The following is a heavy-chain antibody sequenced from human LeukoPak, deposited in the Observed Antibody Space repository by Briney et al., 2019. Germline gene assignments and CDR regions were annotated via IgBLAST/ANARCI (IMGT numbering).Heavy chain of an antibody. D-gene: IGHD3-22*01. CDR3: ARTPQEYYYDIYFDS. CDR1: GYSISSGYY. CDR2: IYPTGST. J-gene: IGHJ4*02. Sequence: SETLSLTCTVSGYSISSGYYWGWIRQPPGKGLEWIGNIYPTGSTYYNPSLKSRVTISVDTSKNQFSLRLASVTAADTAVYYCARTPQEYYYDIYFDSWGQGTLVTVSS. V-gene: IGHV4-38-2*02.